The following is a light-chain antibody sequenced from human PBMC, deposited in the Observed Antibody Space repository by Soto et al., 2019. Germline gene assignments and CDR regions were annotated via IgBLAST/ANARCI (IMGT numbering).Light chain of an antibody. Sequence: DIQMTQSPSTLSASVGDSVTITWRASQSISSWLAWYQQRPGKAPKVLIYDASSLQSGVPSRFSGSGSGTDFTLTISSLQPDDFATYYCQQYNIYPWTFGQGTEVEIK. CDR3: QQYNIYPWT. CDR2: DAS. J-gene: IGKJ1*01. V-gene: IGKV1-5*01. CDR1: QSISSW.